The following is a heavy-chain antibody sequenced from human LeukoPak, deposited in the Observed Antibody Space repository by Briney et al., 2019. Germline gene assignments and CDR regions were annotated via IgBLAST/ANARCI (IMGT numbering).Heavy chain of an antibody. D-gene: IGHD1-26*01. Sequence: GGSLRLSCVASGLTFSSRDWMTWVRQAPGKGLEWVSAISGSGGSTYYADSVKGRFTISRDNSKNSLYLQMNSLRAEDTALYYCAKDGLPGWDTLRLDYWGQGTLVTVSS. CDR3: AKDGLPGWDTLRLDY. CDR1: GLTFSSRDW. V-gene: IGHV3-23*01. J-gene: IGHJ4*02. CDR2: ISGSGGST.